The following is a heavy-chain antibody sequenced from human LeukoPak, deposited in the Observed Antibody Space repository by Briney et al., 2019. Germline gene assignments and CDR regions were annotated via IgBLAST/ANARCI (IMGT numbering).Heavy chain of an antibody. V-gene: IGHV5-51*01. J-gene: IGHJ6*03. CDR3: ARHWGPYYMDV. CDR1: GYSFASYW. CDR2: IYPGDSDT. D-gene: IGHD3-16*01. Sequence: GGSLKISCKSSGYSFASYWIGWVRQMPGKGLEWMGIIYPGDSDTRYNPSFQGQVTISADKSISTAYLQWRSLKASDTAIFFCARHWGPYYMDVWGKGNPVTVSS.